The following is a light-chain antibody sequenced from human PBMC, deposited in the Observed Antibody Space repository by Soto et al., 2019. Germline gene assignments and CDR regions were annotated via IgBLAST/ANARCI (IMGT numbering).Light chain of an antibody. CDR1: QSVSSY. J-gene: IGKJ4*01. CDR3: QQRSNWLLT. Sequence: EIVLTQSPATLSLSPGERATLSCRASQSVSSYLAWFQQKPGQAPRLLIYDKSNRATGIPARFSGSGSGTDFTLTSSSLEPEDFAVYYCQQRSNWLLTFGGGTKVEIK. CDR2: DKS. V-gene: IGKV3-11*01.